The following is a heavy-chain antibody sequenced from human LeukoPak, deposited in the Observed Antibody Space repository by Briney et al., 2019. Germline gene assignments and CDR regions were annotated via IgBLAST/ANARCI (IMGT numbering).Heavy chain of an antibody. Sequence: GGSLRLSCATSGFTFSSYSMTWVRQAPGKGLEWVSYISRSSSTIYYADSVKGRFTISRDNAKNSLYLQMNSLRAEDTAVYYCARHTSGQPFDYWGQGTLVTVSS. CDR1: GFTFSSYS. J-gene: IGHJ4*02. V-gene: IGHV3-48*01. CDR3: ARHTSGQPFDY. D-gene: IGHD6-19*01. CDR2: ISRSSSTI.